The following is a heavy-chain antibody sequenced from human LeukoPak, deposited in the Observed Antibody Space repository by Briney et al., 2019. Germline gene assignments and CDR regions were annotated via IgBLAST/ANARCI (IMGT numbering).Heavy chain of an antibody. Sequence: GGSLRLSCAASGFSFSSYWMHWVRQAPGKGLVWVSGINGYGSSTIYADSVKGRFTISRDNARNTLDLQMNSLRAEDTAVYYCATETGAFDIWGQGTMVTVSS. V-gene: IGHV3-74*01. J-gene: IGHJ3*02. CDR1: GFSFSSYW. CDR2: INGYGSST. CDR3: ATETGAFDI.